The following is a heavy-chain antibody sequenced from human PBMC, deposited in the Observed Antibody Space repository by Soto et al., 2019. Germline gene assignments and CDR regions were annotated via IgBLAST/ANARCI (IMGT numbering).Heavy chain of an antibody. J-gene: IGHJ4*02. CDR1: VYTFTSYY. V-gene: IGHV1-46*03. D-gene: IGHD2-2*01. CDR3: ARVVPAEPYYFDY. Sequence: GASVTVCCEASVYTFTSYYMHWVRQAPGQGLEWMGIINPSGGSTSYAQKFQGRVTMTRDTSTSTVYMELSSLRSEDTAVYYCARVVPAEPYYFDYWGQGTLVTVSS. CDR2: INPSGGST.